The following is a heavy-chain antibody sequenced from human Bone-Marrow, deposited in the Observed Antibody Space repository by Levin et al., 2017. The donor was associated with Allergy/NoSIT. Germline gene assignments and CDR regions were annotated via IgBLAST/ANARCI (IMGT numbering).Heavy chain of an antibody. J-gene: IGHJ4*02. D-gene: IGHD3-22*01. CDR1: GFTFSNAW. V-gene: IGHV3-15*01. CDR2: VKSKSDGGTT. CDR3: SYYYDTSGPNLKDY. Sequence: GESLKISCAASGFTFSNAWMTWVRQAPGKGLEWVGRVKSKSDGGTTDYAAPVKGRFTISRDDSKNTLYLQMNSLKTEDTAVYFCSYYYDTSGPNLKDYWGQGTLVTVSS.